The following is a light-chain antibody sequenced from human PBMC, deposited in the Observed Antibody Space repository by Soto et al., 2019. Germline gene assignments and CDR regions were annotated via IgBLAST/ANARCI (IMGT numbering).Light chain of an antibody. J-gene: IGKJ1*01. CDR2: AAS. CDR1: QSVSSY. V-gene: IGKV3-11*01. CDR3: QQRSNWPRT. Sequence: EIVLPQSPATLSLSPGARATLSCRARQSVSSYLAWYQQRPGQAPRLLIDAASNRATGIPARLSGSGSGTDITLTISSLEPEDFAVDYCQQRSNWPRTFGQGTKVEIK.